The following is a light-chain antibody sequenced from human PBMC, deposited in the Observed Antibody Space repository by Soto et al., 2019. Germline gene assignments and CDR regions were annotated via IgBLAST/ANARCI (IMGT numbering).Light chain of an antibody. Sequence: IVLTQYPATLSLSPGESATLSCRASQRFXSYLAWYQRKSGQAPRLLXDYASNRATGSPARLSGSGSETDFNLPISSLDPEDFAVYYCQQFRSDPRTFGQGTRLEIK. V-gene: IGKV3-11*01. J-gene: IGKJ5*01. CDR1: QRFXSY. CDR3: QQFRSDPRT. CDR2: YAS.